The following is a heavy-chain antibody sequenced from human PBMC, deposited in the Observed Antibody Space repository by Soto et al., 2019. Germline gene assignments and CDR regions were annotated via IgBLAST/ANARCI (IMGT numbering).Heavy chain of an antibody. CDR1: GYIFTNYW. J-gene: IGHJ6*02. V-gene: IGHV5-51*01. CDR2: IYAGDSDT. D-gene: IGHD2-8*01. CDR3: ARQGSNGAYYYYGMDV. Sequence: GESLKISCKGSGYIFTNYWIGWVRQMPGKGLEWMGIIYAGDSDTRYSPSFQGQVTMSADKSISTAYLQWSSLKASDTAMYYCARQGSNGAYYYYGMDVWGQGTTVTVSS.